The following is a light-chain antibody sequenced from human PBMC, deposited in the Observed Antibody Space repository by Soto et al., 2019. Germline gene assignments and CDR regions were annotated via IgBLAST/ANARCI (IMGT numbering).Light chain of an antibody. CDR2: SDD. V-gene: IGLV1-44*01. CDR3: AAWDDGLNGYV. J-gene: IGLJ1*01. CDR1: TSNIGSNA. Sequence: QSVLTQPPSASGTPGQRVTISCSGSTSNIGSNAVNWYHQYPGTAPKLLIYSDDQRPSDVPDRFSASKSGTSASLAISGLHSEDEADSYCAAWDDGLNGYVFGTATKLTVL.